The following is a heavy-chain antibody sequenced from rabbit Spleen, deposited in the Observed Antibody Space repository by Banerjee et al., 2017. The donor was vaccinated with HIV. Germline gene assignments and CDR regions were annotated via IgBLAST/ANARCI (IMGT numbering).Heavy chain of an antibody. D-gene: IGHD1-1*01. V-gene: IGHV1S7*01. Sequence: QLKETGGGLVQPGGSLTLSCKASGFDFSSYYMSWVRQAPGKGLEWIGYFDPVFGSTYYASWVNGRFTISSHNAQNTLYLQLKSLTAADTATYFCARDLDGVIGWNFGWWGPGTLVTVS. CDR2: FDPVFGST. CDR3: ARDLDGVIGWNFGW. CDR1: GFDFSSYY. J-gene: IGHJ4*01.